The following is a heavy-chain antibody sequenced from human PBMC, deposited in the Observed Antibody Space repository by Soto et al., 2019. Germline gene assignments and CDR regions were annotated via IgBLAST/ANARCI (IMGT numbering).Heavy chain of an antibody. CDR3: ARDRGDIVVVPAANDY. D-gene: IGHD2-2*01. V-gene: IGHV3-7*01. Sequence: PGGSLRLSCAASGFTFSSYLMSWVRQAPGKGLEWVANIKQDGSEKYYVDSVKGRFTISRDNAKNSLYLQMNSLRAEDTAVYYCARDRGDIVVVPAANDYWGQGTLVTVSS. CDR2: IKQDGSEK. CDR1: GFTFSSYL. J-gene: IGHJ4*02.